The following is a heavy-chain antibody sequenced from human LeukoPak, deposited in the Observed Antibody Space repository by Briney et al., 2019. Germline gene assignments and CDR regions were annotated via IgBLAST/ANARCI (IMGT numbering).Heavy chain of an antibody. CDR2: INLNSGGT. CDR3: ARERHDYVWGSYRYSIDY. V-gene: IGHV1-2*06. J-gene: IGHJ4*02. Sequence: ASVKVSCKASGYTFTVYYMHWMRQAPGQGLERMGLINLNSGGTNYAQKFQGRVPMTRETSISTAYMELSRLRSDDTAVYYCARERHDYVWGSYRYSIDYWGQGTLDTVSS. D-gene: IGHD3-16*02. CDR1: GYTFTVYY.